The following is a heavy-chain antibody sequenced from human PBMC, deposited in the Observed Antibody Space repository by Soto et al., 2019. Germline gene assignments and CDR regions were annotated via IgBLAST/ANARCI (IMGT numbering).Heavy chain of an antibody. Sequence: SGGSLRLSCSASGFTFSSYAMHWVRQAPGKGLEYVSAISSNGGSTYYADSVKGRFTISRDNSKNTLYLQMSSLRAEDTAVYYCVKGYVDCGGDCYTHNFDYWGQGTLVTVSS. V-gene: IGHV3-64D*08. CDR3: VKGYVDCGGDCYTHNFDY. CDR1: GFTFSSYA. J-gene: IGHJ4*02. CDR2: ISSNGGST. D-gene: IGHD2-21*02.